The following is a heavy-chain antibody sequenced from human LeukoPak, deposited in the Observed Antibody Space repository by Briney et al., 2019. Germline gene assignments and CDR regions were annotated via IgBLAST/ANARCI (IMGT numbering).Heavy chain of an antibody. CDR3: ARDESHYDSSGSLDY. D-gene: IGHD3-22*01. J-gene: IGHJ4*02. Sequence: GRSLRLSCAASGFTFSSYAMHWVRQAPGKGLEWVAVMSYDGSNKYYADSVKGRFTISRDNSKNTLYLQMNSLRAEDTAVYYCARDESHYDSSGSLDYWGQGTLVTVSS. V-gene: IGHV3-30-3*01. CDR1: GFTFSSYA. CDR2: MSYDGSNK.